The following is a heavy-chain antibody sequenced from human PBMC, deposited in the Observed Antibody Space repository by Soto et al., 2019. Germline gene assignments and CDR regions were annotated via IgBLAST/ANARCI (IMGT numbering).Heavy chain of an antibody. Sequence: QVQLQESGPGLVKPSQTLSLTCTVSGGSISSGGYYWSWIRQHPGKGLEWIGYIYYSGSTYYNPTLKSRVTISVDTSKNQFSLKLSSVTAADTAVYYCARGLYFGYSNRNWFDPWGQGTLVTVSS. CDR3: ARGLYFGYSNRNWFDP. V-gene: IGHV4-31*03. D-gene: IGHD4-4*01. J-gene: IGHJ5*02. CDR2: IYYSGST. CDR1: GGSISSGGYY.